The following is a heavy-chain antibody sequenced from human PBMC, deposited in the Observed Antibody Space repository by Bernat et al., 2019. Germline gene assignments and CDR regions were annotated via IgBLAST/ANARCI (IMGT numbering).Heavy chain of an antibody. CDR3: AKDGDRSGWFYYFDY. Sequence: QVQLVESGGGVVQPGRSLRLSCAASGFTFSSYGIHWVRQAPGKGLEWVAVISYAGSNKYYADSVKGRFTISRDNSKNTLYLQMNSLRAEDTAVYYCAKDGDRSGWFYYFDYWGQGTLVTVSS. CDR2: ISYAGSNK. V-gene: IGHV3-30*18. J-gene: IGHJ4*02. CDR1: GFTFSSYG. D-gene: IGHD6-19*01.